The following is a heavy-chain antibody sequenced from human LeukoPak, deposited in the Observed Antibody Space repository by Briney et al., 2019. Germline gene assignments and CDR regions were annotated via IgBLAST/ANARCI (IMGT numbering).Heavy chain of an antibody. V-gene: IGHV4-59*01. CDR1: GGSISSYY. J-gene: IGHJ4*02. D-gene: IGHD3-10*01. CDR3: ARVTYYYGSGSPRDFDY. Sequence: SETLSLTCTVSGGSISSYYWSWIRQAPGKELEWIGYIYYSGSTNYNPSLKSRVTISVDTSKNQFSLKLSSVTAADTAVYYCARVTYYYGSGSPRDFDYWGQGTLVTVSS. CDR2: IYYSGST.